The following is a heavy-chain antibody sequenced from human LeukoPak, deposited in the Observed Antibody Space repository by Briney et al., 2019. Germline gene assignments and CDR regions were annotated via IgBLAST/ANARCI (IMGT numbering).Heavy chain of an antibody. CDR3: ARVCGLNWNYGSFDY. D-gene: IGHD1-7*01. Sequence: SETLSLTCTVSGYSISSGYYWGWIRQPPGKGLEGIGSIYHSGSTYYNPSLKSRVTISVDTSKNQFSLKLSSVTAADTAVYYCARVCGLNWNYGSFDYWGQGTLVTVSS. CDR2: IYHSGST. V-gene: IGHV4-38-2*02. CDR1: GYSISSGYY. J-gene: IGHJ4*02.